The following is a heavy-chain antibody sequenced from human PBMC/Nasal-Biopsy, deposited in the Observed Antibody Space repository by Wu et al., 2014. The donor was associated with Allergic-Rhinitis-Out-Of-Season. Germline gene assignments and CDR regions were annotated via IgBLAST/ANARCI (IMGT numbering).Heavy chain of an antibody. CDR2: IDYSGST. Sequence: SETLSLTCTVSGGSISGYYWSWIRQPPGKGLEWIGYIDYSGSTNYNPSLKSRVTISVDTSKNQLSLKLSSVTAAGTAVYYCASGYSSLANYWGQGTLVTVSS. V-gene: IGHV4-59*01. J-gene: IGHJ4*02. CDR3: ASGYSSLANY. CDR1: GGSISGYY. D-gene: IGHD6-6*01.